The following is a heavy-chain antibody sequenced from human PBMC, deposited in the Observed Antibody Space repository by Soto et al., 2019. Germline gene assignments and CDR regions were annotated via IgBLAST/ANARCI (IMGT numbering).Heavy chain of an antibody. CDR2: IYYSGST. V-gene: IGHV4-59*01. J-gene: IGHJ4*02. Sequence: SETLSLTCTVSGGSLSSYYWSWIRQPPGKGLEWIGYIYYSGSTNYNPSLKSRVTISVDTSKNQFSLKLTSVTAADTAVYYCARRYGGNFDYWGQGTLVTVSS. CDR1: GGSLSSYY. CDR3: ARRYGGNFDY. D-gene: IGHD1-26*01.